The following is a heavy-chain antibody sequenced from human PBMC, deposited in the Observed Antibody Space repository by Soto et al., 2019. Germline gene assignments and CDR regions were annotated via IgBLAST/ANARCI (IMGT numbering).Heavy chain of an antibody. CDR1: GGTFSSYA. J-gene: IGHJ5*02. V-gene: IGHV1-69*12. D-gene: IGHD3-22*01. Sequence: QVQLVQSGAEVKKPGSSVKVSCKASGGTFSSYAITWVRQAPGQGLEWMGEIIPIFDTANYAQKFQGRVTIPADESTSTAYMELRSRRSEDTAVYYCARDRGPSSGYYPYRFDPWGQGTLVTVSS. CDR2: IIPIFDTA. CDR3: ARDRGPSSGYYPYRFDP.